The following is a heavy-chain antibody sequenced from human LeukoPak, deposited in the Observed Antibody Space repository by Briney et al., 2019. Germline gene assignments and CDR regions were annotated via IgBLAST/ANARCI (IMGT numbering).Heavy chain of an antibody. CDR2: IKQDGSEK. D-gene: IGHD2-2*01. Sequence: PGGSLRLSCAASGFTFSSYWMSWVRQAPGKGLEWVANIKQDGSEKYYVDSVRGRFTISRDNAKNSLYLQMNSLRAEDTAVYYCARDFEVPAAIYFDYWGQGTLVTVSS. J-gene: IGHJ4*02. CDR1: GFTFSSYW. V-gene: IGHV3-7*01. CDR3: ARDFEVPAAIYFDY.